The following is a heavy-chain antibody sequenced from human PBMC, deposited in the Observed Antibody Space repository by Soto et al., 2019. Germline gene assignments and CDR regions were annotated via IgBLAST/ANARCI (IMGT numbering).Heavy chain of an antibody. CDR2: IWYDGSNK. Sequence: GGSLRLSCAASGFTFSSYGMHWVRQAPGKGLEWVAVIWYDGSNKYYADSVKGRFTISRDNSKNTLYLQMNSLRAEDTAVYYCARVALHYDFWGYYYMDVWGKGTTVTVSS. CDR1: GFTFSSYG. V-gene: IGHV3-33*01. J-gene: IGHJ6*03. CDR3: ARVALHYDFWGYYYMDV. D-gene: IGHD3-3*01.